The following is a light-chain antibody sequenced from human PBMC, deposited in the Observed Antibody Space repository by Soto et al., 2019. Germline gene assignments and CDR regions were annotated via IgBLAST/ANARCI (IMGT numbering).Light chain of an antibody. Sequence: EIVLTQSPGTLFLSPGERASLSCGASQSVSSYLAWYQQKPGQAPRLVIYAASNRATGIPDRVSGSGSGTDFTLTISRLEPEDFAVYYCKQYDSSPYTFGQGTKLEIK. CDR1: QSVSSY. CDR3: KQYDSSPYT. V-gene: IGKV3-20*01. J-gene: IGKJ2*01. CDR2: AAS.